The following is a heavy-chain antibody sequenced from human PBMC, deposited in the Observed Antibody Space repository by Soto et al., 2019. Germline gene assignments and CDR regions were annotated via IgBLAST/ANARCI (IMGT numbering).Heavy chain of an antibody. J-gene: IGHJ6*02. CDR2: IYHSGST. Sequence: KPSETLSLTCAVSGGSISSSNWWSWVRQPPGKGLEWIGEIYHSGSTNYNPSLKSRVTISVDKSKNQFSLKLSSVTAADTAVYYCARAPWEPLYYYGMDVWGQGTTVTVS. V-gene: IGHV4-4*02. CDR3: ARAPWEPLYYYGMDV. CDR1: GGSISSSNW. D-gene: IGHD1-26*01.